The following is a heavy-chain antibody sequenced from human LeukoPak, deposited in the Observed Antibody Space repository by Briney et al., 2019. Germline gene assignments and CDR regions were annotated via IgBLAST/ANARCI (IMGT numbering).Heavy chain of an antibody. D-gene: IGHD3/OR15-3a*01. CDR3: ARGYVWIEMGLGY. V-gene: IGHV1-2*02. CDR2: INPNSGDI. CDR1: GYTFSNYF. Sequence: GASVKVSCKASGYTFSNYFIYWVRQAPGQGLEWMGGINPNSGDINYAPKFQGRVTMTRDTSIGTAYMDLNRLSSDDTAVYYCARGYVWIEMGLGYWGQGTLVTVSS. J-gene: IGHJ4*02.